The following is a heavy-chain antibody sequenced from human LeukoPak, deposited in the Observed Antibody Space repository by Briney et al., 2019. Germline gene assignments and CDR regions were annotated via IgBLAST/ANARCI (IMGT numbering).Heavy chain of an antibody. Sequence: SETLSLTCTVSGGSISSYYWSWIRQPAGKGLEWIGRIDTSGNTNYKPSLKSRVTISVDTSKNLFSLRLTSVTAADTAVYYCARDYRVSLSDTSPDDAFDVWGQGTVVTVSS. CDR3: ARDYRVSLSDTSPDDAFDV. CDR2: IDTSGNT. CDR1: GGSISSYY. J-gene: IGHJ3*01. D-gene: IGHD3-16*02. V-gene: IGHV4-4*07.